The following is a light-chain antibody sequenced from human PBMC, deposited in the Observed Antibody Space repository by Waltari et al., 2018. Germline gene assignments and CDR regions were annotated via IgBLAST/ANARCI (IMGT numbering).Light chain of an antibody. CDR1: QSVSSY. CDR3: QQRSNWPTLT. J-gene: IGKJ4*01. V-gene: IGKV3-11*01. Sequence: EIVLTQSPATLSLSPGERATLSCRASQSVSSYLAWYQQKPGQAPRLLITDASNRATGIPARFSCSGSGTDFTLTINSLEPEDFAVYYCQQRSNWPTLTFGGGTKVEIK. CDR2: DAS.